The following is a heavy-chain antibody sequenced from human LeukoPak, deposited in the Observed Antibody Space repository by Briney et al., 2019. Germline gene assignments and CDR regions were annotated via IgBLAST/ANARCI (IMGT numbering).Heavy chain of an antibody. D-gene: IGHD3-9*01. CDR2: IYYSGST. Sequence: PSETLSLTCTVSGGSISSSSYYWGWIRQPPGEGLEWIGSIYYSGSTYYNPSLKSRVTISVDTSKNQFSLKLSSVTAADTAVYYCARGLRYFDWLSAYYFDYWGQGTLVTVSS. V-gene: IGHV4-39*01. J-gene: IGHJ4*02. CDR1: GGSISSSSYY. CDR3: ARGLRYFDWLSAYYFDY.